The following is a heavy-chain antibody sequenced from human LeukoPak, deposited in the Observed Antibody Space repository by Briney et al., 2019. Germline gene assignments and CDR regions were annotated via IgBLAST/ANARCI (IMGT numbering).Heavy chain of an antibody. V-gene: IGHV4-4*02. D-gene: IGHD3-9*01. Sequence: PSETLSLTCAVSGGAISSSNWWSWVRQPPGKGLEWIGEIYHSGSTNYNPSLKSRVTISVDKSKNQFSLKLSSVTAADTAVYYCATSPGNYDILTGYYAFDIWGQGTMVTVSS. CDR2: IYHSGST. J-gene: IGHJ3*02. CDR3: ATSPGNYDILTGYYAFDI. CDR1: GGAISSSNW.